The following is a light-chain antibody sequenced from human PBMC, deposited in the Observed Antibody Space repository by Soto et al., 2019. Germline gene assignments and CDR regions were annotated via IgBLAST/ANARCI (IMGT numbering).Light chain of an antibody. CDR3: SSYTSSSTYV. CDR2: EVS. CDR1: SSDVGGYNY. Sequence: QSALTQPASVSGSPGQSITIAYTGTSSDVGGYNYVSWYQQHPGKAPKLMIYEVSNRPSGVSNRFSGSKSGNTASLTISGLQAEDEADYYCSSYTSSSTYVFRTGTKVTV. J-gene: IGLJ1*01. V-gene: IGLV2-14*01.